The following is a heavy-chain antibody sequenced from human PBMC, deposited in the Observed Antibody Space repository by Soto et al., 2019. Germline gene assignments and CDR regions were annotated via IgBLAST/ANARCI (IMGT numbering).Heavy chain of an antibody. CDR2: IYYSGST. CDR3: ASSHATVKVAAFDI. V-gene: IGHV4-59*08. J-gene: IGHJ3*02. D-gene: IGHD4-17*01. CDR1: GGSISSYY. Sequence: SETLSLTCTVSGGSISSYYWSWIRQPPGKGLEWIGYIYYSGSTNYNPSLKSRVTISVDTSKNQFSLKLSSVTAADTAVYYSASSHATVKVAAFDIWGQGTMVTVSS.